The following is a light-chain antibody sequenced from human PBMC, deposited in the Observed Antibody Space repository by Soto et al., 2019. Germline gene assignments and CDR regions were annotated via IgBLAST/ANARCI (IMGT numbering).Light chain of an antibody. CDR2: EVN. CDR1: SSDVGGYDY. Sequence: QSALTQPASVSGSLGQSFTISCTGTSSDVGGYDYVSWYRQHPGKVPKLIIYEVNKRPSGVSNRFTGSKSANTASLTISGLKADDEADYYCSSFTSSSTQVFGGGTKLTVL. V-gene: IGLV2-14*01. CDR3: SSFTSSSTQV. J-gene: IGLJ3*02.